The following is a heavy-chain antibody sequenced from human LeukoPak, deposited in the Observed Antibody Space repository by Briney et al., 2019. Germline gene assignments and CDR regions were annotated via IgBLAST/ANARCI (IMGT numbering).Heavy chain of an antibody. Sequence: GASVKVSCKASGGTFSSYAISWVRQAPGQGLEWMGGNIPIFGTANYAQKFQGRVTITTDESTSTAYMELSSLRSEDTAVYYCARGSTPSRGLDYWGQGTLVTVSS. V-gene: IGHV1-69*05. CDR2: NIPIFGTA. D-gene: IGHD2-2*01. J-gene: IGHJ4*02. CDR3: ARGSTPSRGLDY. CDR1: GGTFSSYA.